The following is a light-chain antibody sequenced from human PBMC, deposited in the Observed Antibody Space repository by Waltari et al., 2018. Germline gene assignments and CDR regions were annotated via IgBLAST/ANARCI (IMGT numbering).Light chain of an antibody. CDR2: LGS. J-gene: IGKJ1*01. Sequence: DIVMTQSPLSLPVTPGETASISCRSSQSRLHSSGYNYLDWYLQKPGQSPQLLIYLGSNRASGVPDRFSGSGSGTDFTLKISRVEAEDVGVYYCMQALQTPWTFGQGTKVEIK. V-gene: IGKV2-28*01. CDR1: QSRLHSSGYNY. CDR3: MQALQTPWT.